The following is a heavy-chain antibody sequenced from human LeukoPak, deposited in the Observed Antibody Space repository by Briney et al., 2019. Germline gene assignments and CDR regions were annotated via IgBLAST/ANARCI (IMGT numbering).Heavy chain of an antibody. Sequence: PGGSLRLSCAASGFTFSSYWMSWVRQAPGKELEWVANIKQDGSEKYYVDSVKGRFTISRDNAKNSLYLQMNSLRAEDTAVYYCARAQYCSGGSCYYFDYWGQGTLVTVSS. CDR3: ARAQYCSGGSCYYFDY. CDR2: IKQDGSEK. V-gene: IGHV3-7*03. J-gene: IGHJ4*02. CDR1: GFTFSSYW. D-gene: IGHD2-15*01.